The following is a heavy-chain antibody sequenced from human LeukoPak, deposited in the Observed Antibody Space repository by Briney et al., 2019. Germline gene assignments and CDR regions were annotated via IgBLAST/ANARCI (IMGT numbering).Heavy chain of an antibody. J-gene: IGHJ5*02. Sequence: ASVKVSCKASGYTFTSYGISWVRQAPGQGLEWMGWISAYNGNTNYAQKLQGRVTMTTDTSTSTAYMELRSLRSVDTAVYYCASGAIYYDFWSGYSSWGQGTLVTVSS. V-gene: IGHV1-18*01. CDR1: GYTFTSYG. CDR3: ASGAIYYDFWSGYSS. CDR2: ISAYNGNT. D-gene: IGHD3-3*01.